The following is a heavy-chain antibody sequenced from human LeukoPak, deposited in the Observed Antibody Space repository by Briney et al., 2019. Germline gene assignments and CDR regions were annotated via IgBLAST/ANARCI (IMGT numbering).Heavy chain of an antibody. V-gene: IGHV3-23*01. CDR1: GFTFSSYA. J-gene: IGHJ4*02. CDR3: ARAPTAHYDSSGYPGGDFDY. Sequence: GGSLRLSCAASGFTFSSYAMSWVRQAPGKGLEWVSAISGSGGSTYYADSVKGRFTISRDNSKNTLYLQMNSLRAEDTAVYYCARAPTAHYDSSGYPGGDFDYWGQGTLVTVSS. CDR2: ISGSGGST. D-gene: IGHD3-22*01.